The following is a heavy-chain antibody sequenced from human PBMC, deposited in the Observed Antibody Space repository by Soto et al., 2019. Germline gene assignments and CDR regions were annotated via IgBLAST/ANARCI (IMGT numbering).Heavy chain of an antibody. CDR3: ARGPTTEKVDS. Sequence: ETLSLTCTVSGGSISSYYWSWIRQPPGKGLEWIGYIYYSGSTNYNPSLKSRVTISVDTSKNQFSLALTSVTAADTAMYYCARGPTTEKVDSWGQGILVTVSS. CDR1: GGSISSYY. J-gene: IGHJ4*02. CDR2: IYYSGST. V-gene: IGHV4-59*08.